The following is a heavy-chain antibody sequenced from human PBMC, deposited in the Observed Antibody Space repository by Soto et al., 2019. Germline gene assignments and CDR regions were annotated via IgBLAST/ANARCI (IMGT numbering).Heavy chain of an antibody. J-gene: IGHJ1*01. CDR2: ISWNSGSI. CDR1: GFTFDDYA. D-gene: IGHD6-19*01. Sequence: EVQLVESGGGLVQPGRSLRLSCAASGFTFDDYAMHWVRQAPGKGLEWVSGISWNSGSIGYADSVKGRFTISRDNAKNSLYLQMNSLRAEDTALYYCAKDISSGGAQCCQHWCQGTLVTVSS. CDR3: AKDISSGGAQCCQH. V-gene: IGHV3-9*01.